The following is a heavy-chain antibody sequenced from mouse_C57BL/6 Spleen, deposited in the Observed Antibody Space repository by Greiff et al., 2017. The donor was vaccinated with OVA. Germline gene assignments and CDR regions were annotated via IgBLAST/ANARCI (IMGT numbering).Heavy chain of an antibody. J-gene: IGHJ4*01. Sequence: QVQLQQPGAELVRPGSSVKLSCKASGYTFTSYWMDWVKQRPGQGLEWIGNIYPSDSETHYNQKFKDKATLTVDKSSSTAYMQLSSLTSEDSAVYYCARSSTMVTTTGDYWGQGTSVTVSS. V-gene: IGHV1-61*01. CDR1: GYTFTSYW. CDR3: ARSSTMVTTTGDY. CDR2: IYPSDSET. D-gene: IGHD2-2*01.